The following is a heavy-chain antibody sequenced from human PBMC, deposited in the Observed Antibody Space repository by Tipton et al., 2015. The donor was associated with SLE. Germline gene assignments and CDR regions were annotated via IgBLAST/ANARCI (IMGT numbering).Heavy chain of an antibody. J-gene: IGHJ3*02. CDR1: GGSISSYY. CDR2: IYTNENT. CDR3: ARPPPYCSGGTCYCNGFDI. Sequence: TLSLTCTVSGGSISSYYWSWIRQPAGGGLEWIGRIYTNENTNYNPSLKSRVTMSVDTSKNQFSLKLTSVTAADTAVYYCARPPPYCSGGTCYCNGFDIWGQGAMVTVSS. V-gene: IGHV4-4*07. D-gene: IGHD2-15*01.